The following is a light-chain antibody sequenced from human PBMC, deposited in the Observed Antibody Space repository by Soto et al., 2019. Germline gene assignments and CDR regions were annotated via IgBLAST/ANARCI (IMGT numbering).Light chain of an antibody. J-gene: IGKJ2*01. CDR2: DAS. Sequence: DIQMTQSPSSLSASVGDRVTITCQASQAISNYLNWYQQKPGKAPKLLIYDASNLETGVPSRFSRSGSGTDFTFTISSLQPEDIATYYCQQYDNLPYTFGQGTKLEIK. CDR3: QQYDNLPYT. CDR1: QAISNY. V-gene: IGKV1-33*01.